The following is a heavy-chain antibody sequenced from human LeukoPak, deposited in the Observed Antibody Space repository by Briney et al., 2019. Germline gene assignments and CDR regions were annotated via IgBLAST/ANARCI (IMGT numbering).Heavy chain of an antibody. CDR2: IYYSGST. CDR3: ARVLDDAFDI. CDR1: GGSISSYY. V-gene: IGHV4-59*12. Sequence: SETLSFTCTVSGGSISSYYWSWIRQPPGKGLEWIGYIYYSGSTNYNPSLKSRVTISVDRSKNQFSLKLSSVTAADTAVYYCARVLDDAFDIWGQGTMVTVSS. J-gene: IGHJ3*02. D-gene: IGHD3/OR15-3a*01.